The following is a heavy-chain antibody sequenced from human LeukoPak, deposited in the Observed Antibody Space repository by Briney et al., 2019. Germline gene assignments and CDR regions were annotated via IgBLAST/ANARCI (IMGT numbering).Heavy chain of an antibody. V-gene: IGHV1-69*05. D-gene: IGHD1-26*01. J-gene: IGHJ4*02. Sequence: SVKVSCKAAGGTFSSYAISWVRQAPGQGLEWMGRIIPIFGTANYAQKFQGRVTITTDESTSTAYMELSSLRSEDTAVYYCARGVGATMPHYFDYWGQGTLVTVSS. CDR3: ARGVGATMPHYFDY. CDR1: GGTFSSYA. CDR2: IIPIFGTA.